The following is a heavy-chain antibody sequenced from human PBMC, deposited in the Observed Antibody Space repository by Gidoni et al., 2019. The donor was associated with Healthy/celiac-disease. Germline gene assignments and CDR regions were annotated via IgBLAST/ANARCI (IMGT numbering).Heavy chain of an antibody. D-gene: IGHD3-16*01. Sequence: EVQLLESGGGLVQPGGSLRLSCAASGFTFSSYAMSWVRQAPGKGLEWVSAISGSGGSTYYADSVKGRFTISRDNSKNTLYLQMNSLRAEDTAVYYCAKDGGVGPYTFGEGYDYWGQGTLVTVSS. CDR1: GFTFSSYA. J-gene: IGHJ4*02. CDR2: ISGSGGST. CDR3: AKDGGVGPYTFGEGYDY. V-gene: IGHV3-23*01.